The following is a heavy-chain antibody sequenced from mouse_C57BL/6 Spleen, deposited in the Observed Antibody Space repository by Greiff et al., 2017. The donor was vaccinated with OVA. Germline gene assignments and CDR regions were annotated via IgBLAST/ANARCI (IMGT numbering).Heavy chain of an antibody. CDR1: GFTFSSYA. CDR3: TRDRDTNRYFDV. V-gene: IGHV5-9-1*02. D-gene: IGHD3-1*01. J-gene: IGHJ1*03. Sequence: EVKLMESGEGLVKPGGSLKLSCAASGFTFSSYAMSWVRQTPEKRLEWVAYISSGGDYIYYADTVKGRFTISRDNARNTLYLQMSSLKSEDTAMYYCTRDRDTNRYFDVWGTGTTVTVSS. CDR2: ISSGGDYI.